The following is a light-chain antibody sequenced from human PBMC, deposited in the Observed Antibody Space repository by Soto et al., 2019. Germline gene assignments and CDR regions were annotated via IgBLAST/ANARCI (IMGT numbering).Light chain of an antibody. CDR3: SSYTSSSTLVV. CDR1: SSDVGIFNY. V-gene: IGLV2-8*01. J-gene: IGLJ2*01. CDR2: EVN. Sequence: QSVLTQPPSASGSPGQSVTISCTGTSSDVGIFNYVSWYQQHPDQAPKLLIFEVNKRPSGVPDRFSASKSGNTASLTVSGLQAEDEADYYCSSYTSSSTLVVFGGGTKLTVL.